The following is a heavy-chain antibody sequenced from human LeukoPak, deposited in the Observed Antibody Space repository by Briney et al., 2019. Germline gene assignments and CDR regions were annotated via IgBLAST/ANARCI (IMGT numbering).Heavy chain of an antibody. CDR1: GGSISSTNW. D-gene: IGHD3-9*01. CDR3: ARGSYYDILTGYYF. Sequence: SGTLSLTCGVSGGSISSTNWWSWVRQPPGQGLEWIGEISLSGLTNYNPSLKSRVTMSLDKSKNHLSLNLTSVTAADTAVYYCARGSYYDILTGYYFWGQGTLVTVSS. V-gene: IGHV4-4*02. CDR2: ISLSGLT. J-gene: IGHJ4*02.